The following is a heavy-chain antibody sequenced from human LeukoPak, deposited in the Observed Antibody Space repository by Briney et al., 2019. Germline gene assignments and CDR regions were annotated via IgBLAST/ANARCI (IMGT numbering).Heavy chain of an antibody. CDR2: IYYSGST. CDR1: GDSISSYY. J-gene: IGHJ4*02. D-gene: IGHD4-11*01. CDR3: ARRDYSNYPFDY. Sequence: SETLSLTCTVSGDSISSYYWGWIRQPPGKGLEWIGSIYYSGSTYYNPSLKSRVTISVDTSKNQFSLKLSSVTAADTAVYYCARRDYSNYPFDYWGQGTLVTVSS. V-gene: IGHV4-39*01.